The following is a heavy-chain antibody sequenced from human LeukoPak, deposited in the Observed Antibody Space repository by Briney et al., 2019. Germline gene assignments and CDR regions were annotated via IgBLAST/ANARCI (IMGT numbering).Heavy chain of an antibody. D-gene: IGHD6-13*01. CDR2: IYYSGST. CDR1: GGSISSYY. J-gene: IGHJ4*02. Sequence: SETLSLTCTVSGGSISSYYWSWIRQPPGKGLEWIGYIYYSGSTNYNPSLKSRVTISIDTSKNQFSLKLNSVTAADTAVYYCARFTQQLATYYFDYWGQGTLVTVSS. V-gene: IGHV4-59*08. CDR3: ARFTQQLATYYFDY.